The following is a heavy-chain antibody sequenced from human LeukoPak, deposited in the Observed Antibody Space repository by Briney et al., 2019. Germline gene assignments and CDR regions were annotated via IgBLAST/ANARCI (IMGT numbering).Heavy chain of an antibody. CDR2: ISGSGGST. V-gene: IGHV3-23*01. J-gene: IGHJ4*02. CDR1: GFTFSSYA. CDR3: ARMVIVGATTRTLVDY. D-gene: IGHD1-26*01. Sequence: GGSLRLSCAASGFTFSSYAMSWVRQAPGKGLEWVSAISGSGGSTYYADSVKGRFTISRDNSKNTLYLQMNSLRAEDTAVYYCARMVIVGATTRTLVDYWGQGTLVTVSS.